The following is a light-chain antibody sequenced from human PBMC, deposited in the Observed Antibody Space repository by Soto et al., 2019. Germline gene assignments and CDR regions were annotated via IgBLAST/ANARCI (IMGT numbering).Light chain of an antibody. Sequence: TVMTHSPATLSVSPGEIATLSFRASQSVNSKLAWYQQKPGQAPRLLIYDASNRATGVPARFSGSGSGTDFTLTISSLEPEDFAVYYCQQYGSSPITFGQGTRLEIK. CDR2: DAS. V-gene: IGKV3D-15*02. J-gene: IGKJ5*01. CDR1: QSVNSK. CDR3: QQYGSSPIT.